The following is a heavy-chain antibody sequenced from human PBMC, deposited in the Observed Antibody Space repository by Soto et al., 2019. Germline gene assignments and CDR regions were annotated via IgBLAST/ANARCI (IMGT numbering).Heavy chain of an antibody. D-gene: IGHD3-16*01. J-gene: IGHJ5*02. CDR2: IWHDGSNS. Sequence: QEQLVESGGGVVQPGRSLRLSCAASGFTFSNYGMHWVRQAPGKGLEWVAVIWHDGSNSYYVDSVKGRFTISRDNSRNTLDLQMNSLRAEDTAVYHCARQISLGWFDHWGQGTLVTVSS. V-gene: IGHV3-33*01. CDR1: GFTFSNYG. CDR3: ARQISLGWFDH.